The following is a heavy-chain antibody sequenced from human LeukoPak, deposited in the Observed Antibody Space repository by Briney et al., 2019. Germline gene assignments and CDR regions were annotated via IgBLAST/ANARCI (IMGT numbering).Heavy chain of an antibody. V-gene: IGHV3-13*04. CDR2: IGTAGDT. D-gene: IGHD3-22*01. CDR3: ARGDSSGYLPGYYGMDV. CDR1: GFTFSSYD. Sequence: GGSPRLSCAASGFTFSSYDMHWVRQATGKGLEWVSAIGTAGDTYYPGSVRGRFTISRENAKNSLYLQMNSLRAGDTAVYYCARGDSSGYLPGYYGMDVWGQGTTVTVSS. J-gene: IGHJ6*02.